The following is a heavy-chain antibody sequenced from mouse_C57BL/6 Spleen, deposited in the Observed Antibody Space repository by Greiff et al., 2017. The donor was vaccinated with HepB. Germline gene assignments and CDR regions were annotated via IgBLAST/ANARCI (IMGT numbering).Heavy chain of an antibody. D-gene: IGHD1-1*01. J-gene: IGHJ3*01. V-gene: IGHV1-22*01. CDR3: AAITTVAKGGFNFFAY. Sequence: EVQLQQSGPELVKPGASVKMSCKASGYTFTDYNMHWVKQSHGKSLEWIGYINPNNGGTSYNQKFKGKATLTVNKSSSTAYMELRSLTSEDSAVYYCAAITTVAKGGFNFFAYWGQGTLVTVSA. CDR2: INPNNGGT. CDR1: GYTFTDYN.